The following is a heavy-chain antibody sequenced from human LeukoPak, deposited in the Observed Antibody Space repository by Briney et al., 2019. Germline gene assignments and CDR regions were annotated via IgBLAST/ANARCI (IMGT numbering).Heavy chain of an antibody. CDR1: GVSINTYY. V-gene: IGHV4-59*01. CDR2: IYCSGST. Sequence: SETLSLTCTVSGVSINTYYWSWIRQPPGKGLEWIGYIYCSGSTNYNPSLKSRVTISIDTSKIQFSLKLTSVTAADTAVYYCAREHYTSGWYIRDWGQGTLVTVSS. D-gene: IGHD6-19*01. J-gene: IGHJ4*02. CDR3: AREHYTSGWYIRD.